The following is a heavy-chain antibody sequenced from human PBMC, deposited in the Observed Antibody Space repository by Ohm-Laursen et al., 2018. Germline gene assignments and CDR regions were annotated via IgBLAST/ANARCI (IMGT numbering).Heavy chain of an antibody. CDR2: ISSDGGNK. CDR1: GFTFSNYV. D-gene: IGHD6-6*01. J-gene: IGHJ4*02. CDR3: AKDSTSNYFDH. V-gene: IGHV3-30*18. Sequence: SLRLSCSAPGFTFSNYVMHWVRQAPGKGLEWVAVISSDGGNKYYADSVKGRFTISRDNSKNTLYLQMNSLRAEDTAVYSCAKDSTSNYFDHWGQGTLVTGSS.